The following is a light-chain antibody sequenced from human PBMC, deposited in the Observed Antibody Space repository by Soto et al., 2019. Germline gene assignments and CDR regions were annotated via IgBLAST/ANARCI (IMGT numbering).Light chain of an antibody. V-gene: IGLV2-8*01. J-gene: IGLJ1*01. CDR3: SSYAGSNTRV. CDR2: EVN. CDR1: NSDIGNYNF. Sequence: QSALTQPPSASGSPGQSVAISCTGTNSDIGNYNFVSWYQQHPGKAPKLMIYEVNKRPSGVPDRFSGSKSGNTASLTVSGLQPEDEADYYCSSYAGSNTRVFGTGTKLTVL.